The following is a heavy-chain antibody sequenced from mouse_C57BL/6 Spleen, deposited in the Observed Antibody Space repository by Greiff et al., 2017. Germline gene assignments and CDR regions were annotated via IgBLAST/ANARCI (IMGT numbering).Heavy chain of an antibody. CDR2: ISDGGSYT. CDR1: GFTFSSYA. V-gene: IGHV5-4*01. CDR3: ARERGWDFDY. J-gene: IGHJ2*01. Sequence: EVQRVESGGGLVKPGGSLKLSCAASGFTFSSYAMSWVRQTPETRLEWVATISDGGSYTYYPDNVKGRFTIYRDNAKNNLYLQRSHLKAEDTAMYYCARERGWDFDYWGQGTTLTVSS.